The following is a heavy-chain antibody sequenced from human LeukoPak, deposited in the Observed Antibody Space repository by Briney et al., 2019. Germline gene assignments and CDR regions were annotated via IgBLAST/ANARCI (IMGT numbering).Heavy chain of an antibody. Sequence: GASVKVSCKASGYTFTSYGISWVRQAPGQGLEWMGWISAYNGNTNYAQKLQGRVTMTTDTSTSTAYMELRSLRSDDTAAYYCARDTRRMSYSSGWYVYWGQGTLVTVSS. CDR3: ARDTRRMSYSSGWYVY. V-gene: IGHV1-18*01. CDR1: GYTFTSYG. J-gene: IGHJ4*02. D-gene: IGHD6-19*01. CDR2: ISAYNGNT.